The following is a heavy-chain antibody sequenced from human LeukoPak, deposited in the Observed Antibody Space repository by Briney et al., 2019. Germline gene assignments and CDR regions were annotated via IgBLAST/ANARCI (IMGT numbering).Heavy chain of an antibody. D-gene: IGHD3-16*02. CDR3: AREADYVWGSYRYTPDY. V-gene: IGHV4-61*02. J-gene: IGHJ4*02. Sequence: PSETLSLTCTVSGGSISSGSYYWSWIRQPAGKGLEWIGRIYTSGSTNYNPSLKSRVTISVDTSKNQFSLKMSSVTAAETAVYYCAREADYVWGSYRYTPDYWGQGTLVTVSS. CDR2: IYTSGST. CDR1: GGSISSGSYY.